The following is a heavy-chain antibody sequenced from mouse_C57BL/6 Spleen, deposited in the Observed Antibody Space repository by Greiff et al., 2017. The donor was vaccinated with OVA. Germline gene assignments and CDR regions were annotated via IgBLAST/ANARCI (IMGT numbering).Heavy chain of an antibody. V-gene: IGHV1-69*01. D-gene: IGHD1-1*01. J-gene: IGHJ3*01. CDR3: ARSYYYGSSYWCAY. Sequence: QVQLQQPGAELVMPGASVKLSCKASGYTFTSYWMHWVKQRPGQGLEWIGEIDPSDSYTNYNQKFKGKSTLTVDKSSSTAYMQLSSLTSEDSAVYYCARSYYYGSSYWCAYWGQGTLVTVSA. CDR2: IDPSDSYT. CDR1: GYTFTSYW.